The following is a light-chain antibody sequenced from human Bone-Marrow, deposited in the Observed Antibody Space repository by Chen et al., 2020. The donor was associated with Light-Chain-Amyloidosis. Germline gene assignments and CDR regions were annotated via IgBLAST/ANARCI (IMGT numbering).Light chain of an antibody. CDR1: SGINVATYN. Sequence: AVLTQPASLSASPGASASLTCTLRSGINVATYNIYWYQQKPGSPPQYLLRYKSDSDKRQGSGVPSRFSGSTAASANAGILLISGLQSEDEADYYCMIWYNTAWVFGGGTKLTVL. V-gene: IGLV5-45*01. CDR2: YKSDSDK. J-gene: IGLJ3*02. CDR3: MIWYNTAWV.